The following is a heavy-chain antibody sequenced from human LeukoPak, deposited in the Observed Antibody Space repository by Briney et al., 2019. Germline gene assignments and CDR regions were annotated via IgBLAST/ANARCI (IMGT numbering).Heavy chain of an antibody. CDR2: ISSSGSTI. CDR1: GFTFSDYY. D-gene: IGHD3-10*01. Sequence: SGGSLRLSCAASGFTFSDYYMSWIRQAPGKGLEWVSYISSSGSTIYYADSVKGRFTISRDNAKNSLYLQMNSLRAGDTAVYYCARVRMDYGSGSPADYWGQGTLVTVSS. V-gene: IGHV3-11*01. CDR3: ARVRMDYGSGSPADY. J-gene: IGHJ4*02.